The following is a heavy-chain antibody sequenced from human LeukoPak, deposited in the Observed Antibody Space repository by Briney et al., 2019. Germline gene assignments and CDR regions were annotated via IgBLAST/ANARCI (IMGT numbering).Heavy chain of an antibody. D-gene: IGHD3-10*01. V-gene: IGHV4-4*07. CDR3: ARRRWGWFGELLAFDY. Sequence: SETLSLTCTVSGGSISDYYWAWIRQPAGGGLEWIGRLFTTVKANYNPSLKSRVTMSVDTSKNQFSLKLSSVTAADTAVYYCARRRWGWFGELLAFDYWGQGTLVTVSS. CDR1: GGSISDYY. J-gene: IGHJ4*02. CDR2: LFTTVKA.